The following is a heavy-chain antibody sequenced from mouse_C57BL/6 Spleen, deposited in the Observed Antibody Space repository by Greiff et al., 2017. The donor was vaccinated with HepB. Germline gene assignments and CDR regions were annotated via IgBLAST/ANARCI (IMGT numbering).Heavy chain of an antibody. J-gene: IGHJ3*01. Sequence: EVQRVESGGDLVKPGGSLKLSCAASGFTFSSYGMSWVRQTPDKRLEWVATISSGGSYTYYPDRVKGRFTISRDNAKNTLYLQMSSLKSEDTAMYYCARSIYYDYDGAFAYWGQGTLVTVSA. CDR3: ARSIYYDYDGAFAY. V-gene: IGHV5-6*01. D-gene: IGHD2-4*01. CDR1: GFTFSSYG. CDR2: ISSGGSYT.